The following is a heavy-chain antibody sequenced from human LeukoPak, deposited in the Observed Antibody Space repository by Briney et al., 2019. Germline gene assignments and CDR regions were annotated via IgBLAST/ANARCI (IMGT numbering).Heavy chain of an antibody. CDR1: GGSISSYY. D-gene: IGHD4-17*01. J-gene: IGHJ1*01. CDR3: ARVTDPTVTPRLEYFQH. Sequence: SETLSLTCTVSGGSISSYYWSWIRQPAGKGLEWIGRIYTSGSTNYNPSLKSRVTMSVDTSKNQFSLKLSSVTAADTAVYYCARVTDPTVTPRLEYFQHWGQGTLVTVSS. V-gene: IGHV4-4*07. CDR2: IYTSGST.